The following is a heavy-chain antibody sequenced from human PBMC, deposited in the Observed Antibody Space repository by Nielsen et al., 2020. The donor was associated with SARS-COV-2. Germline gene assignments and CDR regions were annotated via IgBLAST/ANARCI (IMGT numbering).Heavy chain of an antibody. J-gene: IGHJ4*02. Sequence: GESLKISCAASGFTYSSYSMNWVRQAPGKGLEWVSSISSSSSYIYYADSVRGRFSISRDNAKNSLYLQMNSLRAEDTAVYYCAKGHWGDWGQGTLVTVSS. CDR2: ISSSSSYI. V-gene: IGHV3-21*01. CDR1: GFTYSSYS. CDR3: AKGHWGD. D-gene: IGHD3-16*01.